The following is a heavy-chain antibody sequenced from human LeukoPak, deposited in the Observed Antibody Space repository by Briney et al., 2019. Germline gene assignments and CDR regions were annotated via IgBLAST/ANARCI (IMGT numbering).Heavy chain of an antibody. V-gene: IGHV3-30*18. J-gene: IGHJ6*03. CDR2: ILYDGSNK. CDR3: AKDGKYQLLSSYYYYMDV. CDR1: GFTFSSYG. Sequence: PGGSLRLSCAASGFTFSSYGMHWVRQAPGKGLEWVAVILYDGSNKYYADSVKGRFTISRDNSKNTLYLQMNSLRAEDTAVYYCAKDGKYQLLSSYYYYMDVWGKGTTVTVSS. D-gene: IGHD2-2*01.